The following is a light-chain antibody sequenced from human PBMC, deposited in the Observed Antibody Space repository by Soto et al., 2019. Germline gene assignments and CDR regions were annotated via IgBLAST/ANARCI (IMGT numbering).Light chain of an antibody. J-gene: IGKJ1*01. CDR1: QSILRY. CDR2: AAS. Sequence: DIEVTQSPSSLSAPAGERGTVTGRASQSILRYLHWYQQKAGKVPKLLIYAASSLQSGVPSRFSGSGSGTDFTLTISSLQPEDFATYYCQQSYSTPSMFGQGTKVDIK. CDR3: QQSYSTPSM. V-gene: IGKV1-39*01.